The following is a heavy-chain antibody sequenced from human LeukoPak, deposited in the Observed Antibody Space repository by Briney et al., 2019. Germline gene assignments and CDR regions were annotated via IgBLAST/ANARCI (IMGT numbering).Heavy chain of an antibody. D-gene: IGHD7-27*01. V-gene: IGHV4-31*03. CDR2: IYHTGSA. CDR1: GGSISSSGYY. CDR3: ARGNWGSPGFEN. J-gene: IGHJ3*02. Sequence: SETLSLTCTVSGGSISSSGYYWNWIRQHPGKGLEWIGYIYHTGSAYYNTSLHSRVTISVDTSRNQFSLKLSSVTAADTAVYYYARGNWGSPGFENWGQGTMVTVSS.